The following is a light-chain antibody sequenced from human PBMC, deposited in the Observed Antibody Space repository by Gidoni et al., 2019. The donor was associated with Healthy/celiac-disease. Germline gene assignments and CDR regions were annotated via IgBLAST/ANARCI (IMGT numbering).Light chain of an antibody. V-gene: IGKV1-5*03. CDR1: QSISSR. CDR2: KAS. J-gene: IGKJ1*01. Sequence: DIQMTQSPSTLSASVGDRVTITCRASQSISSRLAWYQQKPGNAPKLLIYKASSLESGVPSRFSGSGSGTEFTLTISSLQPDDFATYYCQQCNSYSRTFGQGTKVEIK. CDR3: QQCNSYSRT.